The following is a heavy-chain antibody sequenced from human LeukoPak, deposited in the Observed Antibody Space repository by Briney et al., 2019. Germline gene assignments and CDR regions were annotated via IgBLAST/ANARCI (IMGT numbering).Heavy chain of an antibody. CDR1: GFTFSSYV. D-gene: IGHD6-13*01. CDR2: VIGSYT. J-gene: IGHJ4*02. CDR3: AKGSSSSRPYYFDS. Sequence: GGSLRLSCAASGFTFSSYVMSWVRQAPGEGLEWVSAVIGSYTYYAHSVKGRFTISRDNSKNTLFLEMNSLRAGDTAVYYCAKGSSSSRPYYFDSWGLGTLVIVSS. V-gene: IGHV3-23*01.